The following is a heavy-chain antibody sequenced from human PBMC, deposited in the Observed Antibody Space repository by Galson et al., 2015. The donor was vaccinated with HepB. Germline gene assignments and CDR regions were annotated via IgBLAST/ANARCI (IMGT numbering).Heavy chain of an antibody. CDR3: ANGETYSSPDTMDV. V-gene: IGHV1-69*02. CDR1: GGTFSSYT. Sequence: SVKVSCKASGGTFSSYTISWVRQAPGQGLEWMGRIIPILRIANYAQKFQGRVTITADESTSTAYMELSSLRSEDPAIYYCANGETYSSPDTMDVWGQGTTVTVSS. D-gene: IGHD5-18*01. J-gene: IGHJ6*02. CDR2: IIPILRIA.